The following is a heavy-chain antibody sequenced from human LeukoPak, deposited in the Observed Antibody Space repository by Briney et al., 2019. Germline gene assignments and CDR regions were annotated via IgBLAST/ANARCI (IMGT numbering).Heavy chain of an antibody. V-gene: IGHV3-21*01. J-gene: IGHJ5*02. CDR1: GFTFDAYG. Sequence: KSGGSLRLSCVVSGFTFDAYGMSWVRQAPGKGLEWVSFISTSSSYIHYVDSVKGRFTISRDNAKNSLYLQMSSLRAEDTAVYYCARIQRTTDYGRFYNWFDPWGQGTLVTVSS. D-gene: IGHD4-17*01. CDR2: ISTSSSYI. CDR3: ARIQRTTDYGRFYNWFDP.